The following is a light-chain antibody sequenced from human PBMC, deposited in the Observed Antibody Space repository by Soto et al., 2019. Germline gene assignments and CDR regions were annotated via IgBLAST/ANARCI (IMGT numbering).Light chain of an antibody. V-gene: IGKV4-1*01. Sequence: DIVMTQSPDSLAVSLGERATINCKSSQSVLYNSNNKNYLAWYQQKPGQPPKLLIYWASTRESGVPDRFSGSGSGTDFTLTISSLQAQEVAVYYCQQSYSTPLTFGGGTKVEIK. CDR1: QSVLYNSNNKNY. J-gene: IGKJ4*01. CDR3: QQSYSTPLT. CDR2: WAS.